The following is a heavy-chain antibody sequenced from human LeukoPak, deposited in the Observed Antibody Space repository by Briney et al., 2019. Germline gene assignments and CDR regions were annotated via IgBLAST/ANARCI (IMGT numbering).Heavy chain of an antibody. J-gene: IGHJ4*02. CDR3: ATQRWLQGFGY. Sequence: SEILSLTCPVSGGSISSYYWSWIRQPPGKGLEWIGYIYYSGSTNYNPSLNSRVTISVDTSKNQFSLKLSSVTAADTAVYYCATQRWLQGFGYWGQGTLVTVSS. CDR2: IYYSGST. V-gene: IGHV4-59*01. CDR1: GGSISSYY. D-gene: IGHD5-24*01.